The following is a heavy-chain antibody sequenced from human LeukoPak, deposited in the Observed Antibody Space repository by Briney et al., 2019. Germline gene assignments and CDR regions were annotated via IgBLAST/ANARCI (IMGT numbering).Heavy chain of an antibody. Sequence: SETLSLTCAVYGGSISHYWSWIRQSPGKGLECIGEINHSGSTNYNPSLKSRVTISVDTSKNQFSLKLTSVTAADTAVYYCASDSGGRRDAFNIWGQGTMVTVSS. D-gene: IGHD2-21*01. CDR3: ASDSGGRRDAFNI. V-gene: IGHV4-34*01. CDR2: INHSGST. J-gene: IGHJ3*02. CDR1: GGSISHY.